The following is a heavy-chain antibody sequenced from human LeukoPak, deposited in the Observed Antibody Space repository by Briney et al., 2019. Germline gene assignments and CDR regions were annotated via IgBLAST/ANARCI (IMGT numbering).Heavy chain of an antibody. V-gene: IGHV3-21*01. Sequence: PGGSLRLSRAASGFTFSSYSMNWVRQAPGKGLEWVSSISSSSSYIYYADSVKGRFTISRDNAKNSLYLQMKSLRAEDTAVYYCATVFFPGYWGQGTLVTVSS. D-gene: IGHD3-3*01. CDR1: GFTFSSYS. CDR3: ATVFFPGY. J-gene: IGHJ4*02. CDR2: ISSSSSYI.